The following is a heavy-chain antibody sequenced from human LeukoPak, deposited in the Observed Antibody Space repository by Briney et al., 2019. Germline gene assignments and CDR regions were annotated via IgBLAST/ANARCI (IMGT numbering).Heavy chain of an antibody. V-gene: IGHV4-34*01. CDR2: INHSGST. D-gene: IGHD3-10*01. CDR1: GGSFSGYY. J-gene: IGHJ3*02. CDR3: ARGRKGMVRGALLGAFDI. Sequence: PSETLSLTCAVYGGSFSGYYWSWIRQPPGKGLEWIGEINHSGSTNYNPSLKSRVTISVDTSKNQFSLKLSSVTAADTAVYYCARGRKGMVRGALLGAFDIWGQGTMVTVSS.